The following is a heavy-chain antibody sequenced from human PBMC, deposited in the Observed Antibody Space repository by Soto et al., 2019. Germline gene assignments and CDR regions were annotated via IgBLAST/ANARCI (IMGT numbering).Heavy chain of an antibody. CDR1: GFTFSGSA. CDR3: LGVTWLVTPPEVF. V-gene: IGHV3-73*02. D-gene: IGHD6-19*01. CDR2: IRSRGKNYAT. J-gene: IGHJ4*02. Sequence: EVQLVESGGGLVQPGESLKLSCAASGFTFSGSAMHWVRQASGKGLEWVGHIRSRGKNYATAYAASANARFPTSSDDSTNTAYLQMTSLKTEDTAVYYCLGVTWLVTPPEVFWGQGTLVTVSS.